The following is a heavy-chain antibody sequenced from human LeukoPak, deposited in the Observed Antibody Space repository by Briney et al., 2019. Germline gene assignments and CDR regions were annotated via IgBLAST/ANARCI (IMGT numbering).Heavy chain of an antibody. CDR2: ISSSGSTI. D-gene: IGHD3-10*01. J-gene: IGHJ3*02. Sequence: GGSLRLSCAASGFTFSDYYMSWIRQAPGKGLEWVSYISSSGSTIYYADSVKGRFTISRDNAKNSLYLQMNSLRAEDTAVYYCAKGDSVNYYGSGSYRNHDAFDIWGQGTMVTVSS. CDR3: AKGDSVNYYGSGSYRNHDAFDI. CDR1: GFTFSDYY. V-gene: IGHV3-11*01.